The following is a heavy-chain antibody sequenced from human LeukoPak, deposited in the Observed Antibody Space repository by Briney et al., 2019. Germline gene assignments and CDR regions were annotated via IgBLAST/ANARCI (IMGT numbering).Heavy chain of an antibody. CDR2: MDPNTGNA. Sequence: ASMKVSCKASGYTFTNFDINWVRQATGQGLEWMGWMDPNTGNAGYAQKFQDRVTITWDASITTAYMDLSSLRSEDTAVYYCARVGYSNSYDYWGQGTLVTVSS. CDR3: ARVGYSNSYDY. CDR1: GYTFTNFD. J-gene: IGHJ4*02. V-gene: IGHV1-8*03. D-gene: IGHD1-26*01.